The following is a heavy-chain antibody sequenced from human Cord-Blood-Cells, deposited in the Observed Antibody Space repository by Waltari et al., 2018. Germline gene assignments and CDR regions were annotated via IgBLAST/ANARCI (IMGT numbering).Heavy chain of an antibody. Sequence: EVQLVQSGAEVKKPGESLKISCKGSGYSFTSYWIRWVRQLPGKGLEWMGIIYPGYSDSRYSPSCQGQVTISAEKSISTAYLQWSSLKASDTAMYYCARQYYEFWSGYYAFDIWGQGTMVTVSS. CDR1: GYSFTSYW. V-gene: IGHV5-51*01. CDR2: IYPGYSDS. D-gene: IGHD3-3*01. J-gene: IGHJ3*02. CDR3: ARQYYEFWSGYYAFDI.